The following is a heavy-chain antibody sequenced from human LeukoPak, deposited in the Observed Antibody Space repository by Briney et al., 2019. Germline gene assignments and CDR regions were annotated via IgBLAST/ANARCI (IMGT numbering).Heavy chain of an antibody. Sequence: PSETLSLTCAVYGGSFSGYYWSWIRQSPGKGLEWIGEINHSGSTYYNPSLKSRVTISVDTSKNQFSLKLSSVTAADTAVYYCAREESALFDYWGQGTLVTVSS. CDR1: GGSFSGYY. CDR2: INHSGST. J-gene: IGHJ4*02. CDR3: AREESALFDY. V-gene: IGHV4-34*01.